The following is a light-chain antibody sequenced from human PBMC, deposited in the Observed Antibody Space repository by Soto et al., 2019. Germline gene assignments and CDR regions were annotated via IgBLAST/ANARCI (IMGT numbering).Light chain of an antibody. CDR2: DAS. CDR3: XQRSNWPPYT. Sequence: EIVLTQSPATLSLSPGERATLSCRASQSVSSYLAWYQQKPGQAPRLLIYDASTRATGIPPRFSGSGSGTXFXXXXXXXEXEDFAVXYCXQRSNWPPYTFGQGTKLEIK. J-gene: IGKJ2*01. V-gene: IGKV3-11*01. CDR1: QSVSSY.